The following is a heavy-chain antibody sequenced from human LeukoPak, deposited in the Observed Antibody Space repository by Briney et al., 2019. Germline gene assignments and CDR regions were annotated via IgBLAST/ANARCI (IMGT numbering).Heavy chain of an antibody. V-gene: IGHV4-4*07. J-gene: IGHJ4*02. D-gene: IGHD3-22*01. CDR2: IYTSGST. Sequence: PSETLSLTCTVSGGSISSYYWSWLRQPAGKGLEWIGRIYTSGSTNYNPSLTSRVTMSVDTSKNQFSLKLSSVTAADTAVYYCARDGHYYDSSGYYYFPFDYWGQGTLVTVSS. CDR3: ARDGHYYDSSGYYYFPFDY. CDR1: GGSISSYY.